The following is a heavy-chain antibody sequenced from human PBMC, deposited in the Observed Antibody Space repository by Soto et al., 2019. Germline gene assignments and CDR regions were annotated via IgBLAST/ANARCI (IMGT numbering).Heavy chain of an antibody. Sequence: EASVKVSCKASGGSFSSYAISWVRQAPGQGLEWMGGIIPIFGTANYAQKFQGRVTITADESTSTAYMELSSLRSEDTAVYYCARVSEQLATNWFDPWGQGTLVTVSS. V-gene: IGHV1-69*13. CDR3: ARVSEQLATNWFDP. D-gene: IGHD6-6*01. J-gene: IGHJ5*02. CDR2: IIPIFGTA. CDR1: GGSFSSYA.